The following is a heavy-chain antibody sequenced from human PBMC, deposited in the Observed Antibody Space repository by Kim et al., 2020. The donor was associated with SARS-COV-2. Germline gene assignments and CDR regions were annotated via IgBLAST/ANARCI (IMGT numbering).Heavy chain of an antibody. CDR2: S. V-gene: IGHV6-1*01. D-gene: IGHD1-1*01. Sequence: SDYAVSVRSRITVNPDTSKNQFSLQLNSVTPEDTAVYYCARKITTGAFDIWGQGTMVTVSS. J-gene: IGHJ3*02. CDR3: ARKITTGAFDI.